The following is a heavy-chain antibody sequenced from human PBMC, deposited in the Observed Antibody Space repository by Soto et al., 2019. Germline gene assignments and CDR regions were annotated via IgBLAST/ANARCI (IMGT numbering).Heavy chain of an antibody. CDR3: ATMGTPATGLYYFDY. Sequence: QVQLQESGPGLVKPSQTLSLTCTVSGGSISSGNYYWSWIRQPPGKGLEWIGFISYGGSTYYSASLKSRFTISVDTSKNQFPLNLSFVTAADTAVYYCATMGTPATGLYYFDYWGQGTLVTVSS. CDR2: ISYGGST. CDR1: GGSISSGNYY. J-gene: IGHJ4*02. V-gene: IGHV4-30-4*01. D-gene: IGHD1-7*01.